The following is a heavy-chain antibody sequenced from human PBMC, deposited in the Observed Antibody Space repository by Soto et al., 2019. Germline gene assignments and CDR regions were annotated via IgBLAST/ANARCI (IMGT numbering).Heavy chain of an antibody. D-gene: IGHD5-12*01. CDR1: GFTFSNAW. J-gene: IGHJ6*02. Sequence: PGGSLRLSCAASGFTFSNAWMNWVRQAPGKGLEWVGRIKSKTDGGTTDYAAPVKGRFTISRDDSKNTLYLQMNSLKTEDTAVYYCTTGPSGYSGYPPLRPDVWGQRTKVTVSS. CDR2: IKSKTDGGTT. CDR3: TTGPSGYSGYPPLRPDV. V-gene: IGHV3-15*07.